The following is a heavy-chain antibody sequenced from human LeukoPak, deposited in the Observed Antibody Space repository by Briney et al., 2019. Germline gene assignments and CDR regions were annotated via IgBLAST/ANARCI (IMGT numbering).Heavy chain of an antibody. CDR1: GGSISSYY. V-gene: IGHV4-59*01. D-gene: IGHD6-19*01. CDR2: IYYSGST. J-gene: IGHJ4*02. Sequence: SETLSLTCTVSGGSISSYYWSWIRQPPGKGLEWIGYIYYSGSTNYNPSLKSRVTISVDTSKNQFSLELSSVTAADTAVYYCARRGSSGWYGGMIDYWGQGTLVTVSS. CDR3: ARRGSSGWYGGMIDY.